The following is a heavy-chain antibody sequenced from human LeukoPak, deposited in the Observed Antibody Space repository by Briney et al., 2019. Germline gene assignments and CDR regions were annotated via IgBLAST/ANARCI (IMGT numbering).Heavy chain of an antibody. V-gene: IGHV4-61*02. Sequence: SETLSLTCTVSGGSISSGSYYWSWIRQPAGKGLEWIGRIYTSGSTNYNPSLKSRVTISVDTSKNQFSLRLSSVTAADTAVYYCARLRGATVAHNWFDPWGQGTLVTVSS. CDR3: ARLRGATVAHNWFDP. J-gene: IGHJ5*02. D-gene: IGHD6-19*01. CDR1: GGSISSGSYY. CDR2: IYTSGST.